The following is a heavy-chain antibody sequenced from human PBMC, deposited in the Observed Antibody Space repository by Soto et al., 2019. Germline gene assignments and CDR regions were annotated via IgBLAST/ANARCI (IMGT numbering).Heavy chain of an antibody. CDR1: GFTFSSYS. V-gene: IGHV3-21*01. CDR2: ISSSSSYI. J-gene: IGHJ4*02. Sequence: PGGSLRLSCAASGFTFSSYSMNWVRQAPGKGLEWVSSISSSSSYIYYADSVKGRFTISGDNAKNSLYLQMNSLRAEDTAVYYCARVHTPSRVGATRWLDYWGQGTLVTVSS. CDR3: ARVHTPSRVGATRWLDY. D-gene: IGHD1-26*01.